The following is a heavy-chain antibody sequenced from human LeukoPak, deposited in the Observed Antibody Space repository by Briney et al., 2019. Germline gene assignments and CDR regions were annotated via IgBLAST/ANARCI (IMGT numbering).Heavy chain of an antibody. CDR3: ARDLGIAVAGPIDY. CDR2: ITNSGGTT. J-gene: IGHJ4*02. D-gene: IGHD6-19*01. V-gene: IGHV3-23*01. CDR1: GFIFSNYA. Sequence: GGSLRLSCAASGFIFSNYAMSWVRQAPGKGLEWVSAITNSGGTTYYADSVKGRFTISRDNSKNTLYLQMNSLRAEDTAVYYCARDLGIAVAGPIDYWGQGTLVTVSS.